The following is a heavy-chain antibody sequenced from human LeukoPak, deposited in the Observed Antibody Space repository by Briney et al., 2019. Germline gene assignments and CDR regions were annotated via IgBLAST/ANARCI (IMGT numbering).Heavy chain of an antibody. J-gene: IGHJ2*01. CDR3: VLVVVPAAVWHFDL. V-gene: IGHV3-33*08. CDR2: IGVDGTMK. CDR1: GIISTHYG. Sequence: PGGSLRLSCVASGIISTHYGFRWVRQVPGKGLEWVAVIGVDGTMKYYAESVKGRFTISRDNSRNTLYLQMNSLRAEDTAVYYCVLVVVPAAVWHFDLWGRGTLVTVSS. D-gene: IGHD2-2*01.